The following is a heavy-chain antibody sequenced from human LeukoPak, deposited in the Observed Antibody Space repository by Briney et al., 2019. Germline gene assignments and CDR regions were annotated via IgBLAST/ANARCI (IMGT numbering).Heavy chain of an antibody. CDR1: GYTFTGYY. V-gene: IGHV1-2*02. CDR2: INPNSGGT. Sequence: GESLKISCKGSGYTFTGYYMHWVRQAPGQGLEWMGWINPNSGGTNYAQKFQGRVTMTRDTSISTAYMELSRLRSDDTAVYYCARAGQYQLLASLYYYYGMDVWGQGTTVTVSS. D-gene: IGHD2-2*01. CDR3: ARAGQYQLLASLYYYYGMDV. J-gene: IGHJ6*02.